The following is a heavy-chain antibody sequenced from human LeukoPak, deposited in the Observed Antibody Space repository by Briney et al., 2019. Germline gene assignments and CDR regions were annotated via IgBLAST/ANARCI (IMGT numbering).Heavy chain of an antibody. Sequence: SETLSLTCAISGYSISSGYYWGWIRQPPGKGLEWIGSIYHSGSTYYNPSLKSRVTISVDTSKNQFSLKLSSVTAADTAVYYCARYMVRGVIYPLNDAFEIWGQGTMVTVSS. CDR3: ARYMVRGVIYPLNDAFEI. CDR2: IYHSGST. V-gene: IGHV4-38-2*01. CDR1: GYSISSGYY. D-gene: IGHD3-10*01. J-gene: IGHJ3*02.